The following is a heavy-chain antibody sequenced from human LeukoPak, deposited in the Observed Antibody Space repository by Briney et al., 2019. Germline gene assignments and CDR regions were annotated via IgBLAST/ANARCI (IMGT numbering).Heavy chain of an antibody. CDR3: ARGSLDILTGYDLDY. J-gene: IGHJ4*02. V-gene: IGHV3-30-3*01. Sequence: GGSLRLSCAASGFTFSSYAMHWVRQAPGKGLEWVAVISYDGSNKYYADSVKGRFTISRDNPKNTLYLQMNSLRAEDTAVYYCARGSLDILTGYDLDYWGQGTLVTVSS. D-gene: IGHD3-9*01. CDR1: GFTFSSYA. CDR2: ISYDGSNK.